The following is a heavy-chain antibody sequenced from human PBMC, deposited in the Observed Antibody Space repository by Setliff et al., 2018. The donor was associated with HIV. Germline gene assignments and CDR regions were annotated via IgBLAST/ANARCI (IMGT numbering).Heavy chain of an antibody. CDR3: ARGKTWLRFLDY. D-gene: IGHD5-12*01. Sequence: ASVKVSCKTSGYTFTDYYIHWVRQAPGQVLEWMGWIYPNTGGTNYAQKFQGRVTMTRDTSISTAYMELSRLRSDDTAVYYCARGKTWLRFLDYWGQGTLVTVSS. CDR1: GYTFTDYY. J-gene: IGHJ4*02. V-gene: IGHV1-2*02. CDR2: IYPNTGGT.